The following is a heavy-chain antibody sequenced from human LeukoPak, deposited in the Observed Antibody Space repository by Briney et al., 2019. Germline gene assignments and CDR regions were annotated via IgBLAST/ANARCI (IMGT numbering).Heavy chain of an antibody. D-gene: IGHD2-15*01. Sequence: SETLSLTCTVSGGSIRSSYYYWGWIRQPPEKGLEWIGSVYDSGSTYYNPSLKSRVTISVDTSKNQFSLKLNSVTAADTAVYYCARARYCSGGSCYPTDYYYYGMDVWGQGTTVTVSS. J-gene: IGHJ6*02. CDR2: VYDSGST. V-gene: IGHV4-39*01. CDR3: ARARYCSGGSCYPTDYYYYGMDV. CDR1: GGSIRSSYYY.